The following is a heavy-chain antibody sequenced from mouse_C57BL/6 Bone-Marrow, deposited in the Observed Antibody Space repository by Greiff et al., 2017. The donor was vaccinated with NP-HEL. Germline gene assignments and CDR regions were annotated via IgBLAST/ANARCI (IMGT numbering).Heavy chain of an antibody. CDR3: ARGKDWDEGAWFAY. CDR1: GYTFTSYW. V-gene: IGHV1-55*01. J-gene: IGHJ3*01. CDR2: IYPGSGST. D-gene: IGHD4-1*01. Sequence: QVQLKQPGAELVKPGASVKMSCKASGYTFTSYWITWVKQRPGQGLEWIGDIYPGSGSTNYNEKFKSKATLTVDTSSSTAYMQLSSLTSEDSAVYYCARGKDWDEGAWFAYWGQGTLVTVSA.